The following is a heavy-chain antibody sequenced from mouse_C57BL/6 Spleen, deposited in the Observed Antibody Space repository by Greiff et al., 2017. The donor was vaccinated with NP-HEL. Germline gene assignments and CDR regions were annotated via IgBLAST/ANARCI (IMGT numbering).Heavy chain of an antibody. V-gene: IGHV2-9*01. D-gene: IGHD2-1*01. CDR3: AKHGDVNYPYWYFDV. CDR2: IWGGGST. J-gene: IGHJ1*03. Sequence: QVQLKESGPGLVAPSQILSITCTVSGFSLTSYGVDWVRQPPGKGLEWLGVIWGGGSTNYNSALMSRLSISKDNSKSQVFLKMNSLQTDDTAMYYCAKHGDVNYPYWYFDVWGTGTTVTVSS. CDR1: GFSLTSYG.